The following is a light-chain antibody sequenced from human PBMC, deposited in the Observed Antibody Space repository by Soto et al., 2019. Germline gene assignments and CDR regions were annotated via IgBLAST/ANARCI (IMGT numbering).Light chain of an antibody. CDR2: AAS. CDR3: QQSSSTLSIT. V-gene: IGKV1-39*01. CDR1: ESISRH. J-gene: IGKJ5*01. Sequence: DIQMTQSPSSLSASVGDRVTITCRASESISRHLNWYQQKPGKAPKLLIYAASSLQNGVPSRFXGSGSGTDFTLTISNLHAEDFATYYCQQSSSTLSITFGQGTRREIK.